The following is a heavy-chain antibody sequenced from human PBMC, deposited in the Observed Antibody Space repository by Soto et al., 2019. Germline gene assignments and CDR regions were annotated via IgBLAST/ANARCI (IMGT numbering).Heavy chain of an antibody. V-gene: IGHV1-18*01. CDR1: GYTFTSYG. CDR2: ISAYNGNT. Sequence: ASVKVSCKASGYTFTSYGISWVRQAPGQGLEWMGWISAYNGNTNYAQKLQGRVTMTTDTSTSTAYMELRSLRSDDTAVYYCARAGWNTPYYYYYMDVWGKGTTVTVSS. J-gene: IGHJ6*03. CDR3: ARAGWNTPYYYYYMDV. D-gene: IGHD1-1*01.